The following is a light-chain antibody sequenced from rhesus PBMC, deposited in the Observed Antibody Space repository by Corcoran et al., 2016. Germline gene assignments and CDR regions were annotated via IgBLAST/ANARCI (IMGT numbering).Light chain of an antibody. CDR2: KTS. CDR3: QQYSSRPFT. Sequence: DIQMTQSPSSLSASVGDTVTITCRASQGISWLAWYPQKPGKAPKHLIYKTSSVQSGVPSRVSGRGSGTDFTLTISSLQSEDFATYYCQQYSSRPFTFGPGTKLDIK. V-gene: IGKV1-22*01. J-gene: IGKJ3*01. CDR1: QGISW.